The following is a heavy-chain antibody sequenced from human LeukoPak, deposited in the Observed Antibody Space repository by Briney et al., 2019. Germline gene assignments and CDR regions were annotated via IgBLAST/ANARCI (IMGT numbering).Heavy chain of an antibody. D-gene: IGHD2-2*01. Sequence: SETLSLTCTVSGGSISSGDYYWSWIRQPPGKGLEWIGRIYTSGSTNYNPSLKSRVTMSVDTSKNQFSLKLSSVTAADTAVYYCARDYCSSTSCYNLDAFDIWGQGTMVTVSS. CDR2: IYTSGST. J-gene: IGHJ3*02. CDR3: ARDYCSSTSCYNLDAFDI. CDR1: GGSISSGDYY. V-gene: IGHV4-61*02.